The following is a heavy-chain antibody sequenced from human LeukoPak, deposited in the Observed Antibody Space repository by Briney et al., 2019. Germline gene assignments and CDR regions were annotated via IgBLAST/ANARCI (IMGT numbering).Heavy chain of an antibody. V-gene: IGHV4-59*01. D-gene: IGHD4-17*01. J-gene: IGHJ4*02. CDR2: IYNSGST. Sequence: SETLSLTCTVSGGSISSYYWSWIRQPPGKGLEWIGYIYNSGSTNYNPSLKSRVTISVDTSKNQFSLNLSSVTAADRAVYYCARGSGYGDYRLDYWGQGTLVTVSS. CDR3: ARGSGYGDYRLDY. CDR1: GGSISSYY.